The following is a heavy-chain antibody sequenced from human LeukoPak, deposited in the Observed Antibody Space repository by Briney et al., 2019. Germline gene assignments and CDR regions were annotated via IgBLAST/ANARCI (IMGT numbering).Heavy chain of an antibody. CDR2: ISASGGSS. Sequence: PGGSLRLSCAASGLIFTSYAMSWVRQAPGKGLEWVSVISASGGSSYYANSVKGRFTISRDNSKNTLSLQMNSLRAEDAAVYYCAKEARIVTSGAEFDFWGQGTLVTVSS. J-gene: IGHJ4*02. D-gene: IGHD2-21*01. CDR1: GLIFTSYA. CDR3: AKEARIVTSGAEFDF. V-gene: IGHV3-23*01.